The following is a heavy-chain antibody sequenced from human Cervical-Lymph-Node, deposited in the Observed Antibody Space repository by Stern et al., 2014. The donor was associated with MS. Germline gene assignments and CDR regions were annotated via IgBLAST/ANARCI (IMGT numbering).Heavy chain of an antibody. CDR2: INTNTGNP. CDR3: ARPITGVDHTFDY. CDR1: GYTFNRYA. D-gene: IGHD1-14*01. J-gene: IGHJ4*02. Sequence: QVQLGQSGSEMRKPGASVKVSCKASGYTFNRYAVNWVRQAPGRGLEWMGWINTNTGNPTYARDFTGRFVFSLDTSVSTAYLQISSLKAEDTAVYYCARPITGVDHTFDYWGQGTLVTVSS. V-gene: IGHV7-4-1*02.